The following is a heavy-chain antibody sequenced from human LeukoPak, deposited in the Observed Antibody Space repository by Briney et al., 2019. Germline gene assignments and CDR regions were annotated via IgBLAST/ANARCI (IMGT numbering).Heavy chain of an antibody. V-gene: IGHV3-9*03. Sequence: ICLTSFTICYAVSVKCRFTISRDNANNSLYLQMNSLGAEDMALYYCAKDISSSGWYYFDYWGQGTLVTVSS. CDR2: ICLTSFTI. J-gene: IGHJ4*02. CDR3: AKDISSSGWYYFDY. D-gene: IGHD6-19*01.